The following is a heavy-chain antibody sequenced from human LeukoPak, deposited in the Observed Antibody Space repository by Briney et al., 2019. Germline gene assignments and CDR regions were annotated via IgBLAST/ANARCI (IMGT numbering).Heavy chain of an antibody. J-gene: IGHJ3*02. CDR3: ARDQVAPIITMARGVISAFDI. Sequence: SVKVSCKASGGTFSSYAISWVRQAPGQGLEWMGGIIPIFGTANYAQKFQGRVTITTDESTSTAYMELSSLRSEDTAVYYCARDQVAPIITMARGVISAFDIWGQGTMVTVSS. CDR1: GGTFSSYA. D-gene: IGHD3-10*01. V-gene: IGHV1-69*05. CDR2: IIPIFGTA.